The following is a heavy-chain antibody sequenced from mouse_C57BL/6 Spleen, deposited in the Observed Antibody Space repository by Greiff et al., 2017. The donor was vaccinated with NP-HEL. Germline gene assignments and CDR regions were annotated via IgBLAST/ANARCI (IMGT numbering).Heavy chain of an antibody. D-gene: IGHD1-1*01. Sequence: QVQLQQPGAELVKPGASVKLSCKASGYTFTSYWMQWVQQRPGQGLEWIGEIDPSDSYTNYNQKFKGKATLTVDTSSSTAYMQLSSLTSEDSAVYYCARGTTVVAPWAYWGQGTLVTVSA. V-gene: IGHV1-50*01. CDR1: GYTFTSYW. CDR3: ARGTTVVAPWAY. CDR2: IDPSDSYT. J-gene: IGHJ3*01.